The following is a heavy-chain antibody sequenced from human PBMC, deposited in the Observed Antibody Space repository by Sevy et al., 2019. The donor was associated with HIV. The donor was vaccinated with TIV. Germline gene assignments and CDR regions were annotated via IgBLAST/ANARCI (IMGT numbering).Heavy chain of an antibody. CDR1: GFTFSSYA. Sequence: GGSLRLSCAASGFTFSSYAMSWVRQAPGKGLEWVSAISGSGGSTYYADSVKGRFTISRDNSKNTLYLQMNGLRAEDTAVFCCAKDEVDTAMVNSDYFDYWGQGTLVTVSS. V-gene: IGHV3-23*01. CDR2: ISGSGGST. CDR3: AKDEVDTAMVNSDYFDY. J-gene: IGHJ4*02. D-gene: IGHD5-18*01.